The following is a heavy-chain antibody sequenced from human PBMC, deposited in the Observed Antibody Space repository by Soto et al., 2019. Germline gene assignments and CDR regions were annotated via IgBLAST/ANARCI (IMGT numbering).Heavy chain of an antibody. CDR1: GGTFSSYA. CDR2: IIPIFGTA. Sequence: QVQLVQSGAEVKKPGSSVKVSCKASGGTFSSYAISWVRQAPGQGLEWMGGIIPIFGTANYAQKFQGRVTINADDSTSTAYMELSSLRSEDTAVDYWERVGFYGLDVWGQGTTVTVSS. CDR3: ERVGFYGLDV. D-gene: IGHD1-26*01. V-gene: IGHV1-69*12. J-gene: IGHJ6*02.